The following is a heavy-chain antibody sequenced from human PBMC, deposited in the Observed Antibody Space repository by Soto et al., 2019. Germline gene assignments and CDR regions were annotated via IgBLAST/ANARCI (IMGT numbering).Heavy chain of an antibody. CDR1: GGTFSSYA. V-gene: IGHV1-69*13. CDR3: ARNFDSSGYSWFDP. CDR2: IIPIFGTA. Sequence: SLKVSCNASGGTFSSYAISWVRQAAGQGLEWMGGIIPIFGTANYAQKFQGRVTITADESTSTAYMELSSLRSEDTAVYYCARNFDSSGYSWFDPWGQGTLVTVSS. D-gene: IGHD3-22*01. J-gene: IGHJ5*02.